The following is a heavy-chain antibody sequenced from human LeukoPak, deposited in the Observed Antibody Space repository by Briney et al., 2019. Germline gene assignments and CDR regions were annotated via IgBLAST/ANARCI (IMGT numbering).Heavy chain of an antibody. CDR2: INPNSGNT. CDR3: ARGKYFSGSYRYYFDY. D-gene: IGHD6-19*01. Sequence: GASVKVSCKASGYTFTSYDINWVRQASGQGLEWMGWINPNSGNTGNAQKFQGRVTMTRNTSITTAYMEVSSLRSEDTAVYYCARGKYFSGSYRYYFDYWGQGTLVTVSS. V-gene: IGHV1-8*01. J-gene: IGHJ4*02. CDR1: GYTFTSYD.